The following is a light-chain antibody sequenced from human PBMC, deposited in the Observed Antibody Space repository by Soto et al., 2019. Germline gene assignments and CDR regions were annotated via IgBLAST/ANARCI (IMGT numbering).Light chain of an antibody. CDR1: QSVSSN. Sequence: IVFAQSPATLSLSPGERATHSSRASQSVSSNLAWYQKKPGQPPRLLICGASTRTTGIPARFSGSGSGKEFTLTISSLQSEDFAVYYCQQYNNWWTFGQGTKVDIK. CDR3: QQYNNWWT. CDR2: GAS. J-gene: IGKJ1*01. V-gene: IGKV3-15*01.